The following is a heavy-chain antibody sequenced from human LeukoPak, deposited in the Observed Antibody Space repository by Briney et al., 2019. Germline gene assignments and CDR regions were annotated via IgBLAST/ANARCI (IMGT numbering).Heavy chain of an antibody. CDR3: ARDLNWETY. CDR1: GFIFSSYS. CDR2: ISSSSSNI. Sequence: PGGSLRLSCGASGFIFSSYSMNWVRQAPGKGLEWVSSISSSSSNIYYADSVKGRFTISRDNAKNSLYLQMNSLRAEDTAVYYCARDLNWETYWGQGTLVTVSS. J-gene: IGHJ4*02. D-gene: IGHD1-1*01. V-gene: IGHV3-21*06.